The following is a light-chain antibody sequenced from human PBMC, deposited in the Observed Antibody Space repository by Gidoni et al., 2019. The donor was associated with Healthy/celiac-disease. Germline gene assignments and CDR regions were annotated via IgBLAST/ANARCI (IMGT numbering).Light chain of an antibody. V-gene: IGLV1-40*01. CDR2: GPS. CDR3: QSYDSSLSGSEV. Sequence: QSVLTQPPSVSGAPRQRVTSSCTGSSSTIGAGYDVHWYQQLPGTAPTLLLYGPSNRPSGVPDRFSGSKSGTSASLAITGLQAEDEADDYCQSYDSSLSGSEVFGGGTKLTVL. J-gene: IGLJ2*01. CDR1: SSTIGAGYD.